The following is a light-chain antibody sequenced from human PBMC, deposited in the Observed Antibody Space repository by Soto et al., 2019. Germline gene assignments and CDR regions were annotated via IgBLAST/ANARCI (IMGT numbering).Light chain of an antibody. CDR2: DVS. J-gene: IGKJ1*01. Sequence: EIVLSQSPATLSFSPGERGTLSCRASESVTNYLAWYQQKPGQAPRLLVYDVSNRATGTPARFSGGGSGTDFTPTISNLEPEDFAVYYCQQRSDWPWTFGQGTKVDIK. CDR1: ESVTNY. CDR3: QQRSDWPWT. V-gene: IGKV3-11*01.